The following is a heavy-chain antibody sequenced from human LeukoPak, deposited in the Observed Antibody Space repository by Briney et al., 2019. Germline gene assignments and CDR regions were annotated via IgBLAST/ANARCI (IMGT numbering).Heavy chain of an antibody. Sequence: GGSLRLSCAASGFTFSSYWMSWVRQAPGKGLEWVANIKQDGSEKYYVDSVKGRFTISRDNAKNSLYLQMNSLRAEDTAVYYCARDRLKTYCGGDCYSFWFDPWGQGTLSPSPQ. CDR3: ARDRLKTYCGGDCYSFWFDP. CDR1: GFTFSSYW. D-gene: IGHD2-21*02. J-gene: IGHJ5*02. CDR2: IKQDGSEK. V-gene: IGHV3-7*01.